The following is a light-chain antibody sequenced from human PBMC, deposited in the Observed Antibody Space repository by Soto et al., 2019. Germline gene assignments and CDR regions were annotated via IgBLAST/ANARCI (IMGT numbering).Light chain of an antibody. CDR1: QSVSSSY. J-gene: IGKJ1*01. Sequence: EIVMTQCQATLSVSPGERATLSWRSSQSVSSSYLAWYQQKPGQAPRLLIYGASSRATGIPDRFSGSGSGTDFTLTISRLEPEDFAVYYCQQYGSSGTFGQGTKVDIK. V-gene: IGKV3-20*01. CDR2: GAS. CDR3: QQYGSSGT.